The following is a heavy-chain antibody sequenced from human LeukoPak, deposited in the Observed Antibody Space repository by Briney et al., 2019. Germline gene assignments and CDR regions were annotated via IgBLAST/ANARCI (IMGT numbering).Heavy chain of an antibody. CDR2: ISAYNGNT. J-gene: IGHJ4*02. Sequence: ASVKVSCKASGYTFTGYYMHWVRQAPGQGLEWMGWISAYNGNTNYAQKLQGRVTMTTDTSTSTAYMELRSLRSDDTAVYYCASGPDPGRFDCSSTSCQFDYWGQGTLVTVSS. CDR1: GYTFTGYY. V-gene: IGHV1-18*04. D-gene: IGHD2-2*01. CDR3: ASGPDPGRFDCSSTSCQFDY.